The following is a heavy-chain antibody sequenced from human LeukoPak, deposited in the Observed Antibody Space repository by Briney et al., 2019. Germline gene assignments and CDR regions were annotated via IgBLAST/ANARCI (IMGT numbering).Heavy chain of an antibody. CDR2: INPKSGGT. Sequence: ASVKVSCKASGYTFTDFYIHWVRQAPGQGLEWMGWINPKSGGTNSPQKFQGRVTMTRDTSISTAYMELSRLRSDDTAVYYCAASTGDFDYWGQGTLVTVSS. J-gene: IGHJ4*02. D-gene: IGHD7-27*01. V-gene: IGHV1-2*02. CDR3: AASTGDFDY. CDR1: GYTFTDFY.